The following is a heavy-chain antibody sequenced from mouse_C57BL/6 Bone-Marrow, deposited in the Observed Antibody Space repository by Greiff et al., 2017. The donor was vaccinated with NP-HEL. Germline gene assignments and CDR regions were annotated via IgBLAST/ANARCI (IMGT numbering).Heavy chain of an antibody. J-gene: IGHJ4*01. V-gene: IGHV1-82*01. CDR2: IYPGDGDT. CDR1: GYAFSSSW. Sequence: VQLQQSGPELVKPGASVKISCKASGYAFSSSWMNWVKQRPGKGLEWIGRIYPGDGDTNYNGKFKGKATLTADKSSSTAYMQLSSLTSEDSAVYFCARRSLNYDAMDYWGQGTSVTVSS. CDR3: ARRSLNYDAMDY.